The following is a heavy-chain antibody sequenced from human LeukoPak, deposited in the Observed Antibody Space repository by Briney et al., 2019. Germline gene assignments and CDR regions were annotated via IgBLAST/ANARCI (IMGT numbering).Heavy chain of an antibody. CDR2: IHGNSGRT. CDR3: AKPHYPYDRVVELVDS. Sequence: GGSLRLSCAASGVTFSNYAMGWVRQAPGKGLEWVSAIHGNSGRTYYAESVKGRFTISRDNSKDILYLQMNSLRVEDTVIYYCAKPHYPYDRVVELVDSWVQGTLVTVSS. V-gene: IGHV3-23*01. D-gene: IGHD3-22*01. J-gene: IGHJ4*02. CDR1: GVTFSNYA.